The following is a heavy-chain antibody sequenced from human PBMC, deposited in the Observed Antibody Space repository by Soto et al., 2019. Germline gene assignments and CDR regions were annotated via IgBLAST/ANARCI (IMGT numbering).Heavy chain of an antibody. CDR3: AISQDRGGRTTFIY. D-gene: IGHD3-16*01. Sequence: PGGSLRLSCAASGFTLRSHGMNWVRQAPGKGLQWVAFISSDGSKVNYRDSVKGRFTLSRDNTKDTLSLQMNSLRAEDTALYYCAISQDRGGRTTFIYWGQGTQVTVSS. CDR2: ISSDGSKV. V-gene: IGHV3-30*03. CDR1: GFTLRSHG. J-gene: IGHJ4*02.